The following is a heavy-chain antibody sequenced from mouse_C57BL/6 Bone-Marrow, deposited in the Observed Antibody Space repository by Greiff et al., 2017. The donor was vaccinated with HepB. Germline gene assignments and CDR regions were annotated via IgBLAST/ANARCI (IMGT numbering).Heavy chain of an antibody. J-gene: IGHJ1*03. V-gene: IGHV1-4*01. CDR2: INPSSGYT. Sequence: VKLMESGAELARPGASVKMSCKASGYTFTSYTMHWVKQRPGQGLEWIGYINPSSGYTKYNQKFKDKATLTADKSSSTAYMQLSSLTSEDSAVYYCARYYYGSSYVYFDVWGTGTTVTVSS. CDR3: ARYYYGSSYVYFDV. CDR1: GYTFTSYT. D-gene: IGHD1-1*01.